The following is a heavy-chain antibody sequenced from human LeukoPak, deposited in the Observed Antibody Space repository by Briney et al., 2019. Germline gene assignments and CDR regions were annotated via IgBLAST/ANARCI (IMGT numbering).Heavy chain of an antibody. Sequence: SETLSLTCTVSGGSISGYYWSWIRQPPGKGLEWIGHFYDTGYTDYNPSLKTRVTISVDTSKNQFSLKLRSVTAADTAVYYCARILEAATSAFDYWGLGSLVTVSS. J-gene: IGHJ4*02. CDR1: GGSISGYY. CDR3: ARILEAATSAFDY. V-gene: IGHV4-59*01. D-gene: IGHD2-15*01. CDR2: FYDTGYT.